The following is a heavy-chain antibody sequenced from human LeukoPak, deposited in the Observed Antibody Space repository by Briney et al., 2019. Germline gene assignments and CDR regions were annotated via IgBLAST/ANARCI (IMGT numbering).Heavy chain of an antibody. J-gene: IGHJ5*02. Sequence: GGSLRPSCAASGFTFSSYSMNWVRQAPGKGLEWVSSISSSSSYIYYADSVKGRFTISRDNAKNSLYLQMNSLRAEDTAVYYCARDWVAAAAMTRWFDPWGQGTLVTVSS. D-gene: IGHD2-2*01. V-gene: IGHV3-21*01. CDR2: ISSSSSYI. CDR1: GFTFSSYS. CDR3: ARDWVAAAAMTRWFDP.